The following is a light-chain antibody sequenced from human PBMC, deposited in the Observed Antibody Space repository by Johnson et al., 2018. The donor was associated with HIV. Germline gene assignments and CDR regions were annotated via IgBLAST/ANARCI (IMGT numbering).Light chain of an antibody. CDR1: SSNIGNNR. Sequence: QSVLTQPPSVSAAPGQKVTISCSGSSSNIGNNRVSWYQQLPGTAPKLLIYDNNKRPSGIPDRFSGSKSGTSATLGITGLQTGDDGDYYCESWDSSLSAGFFGTGTKVTVL. CDR3: ESWDSSLSAGF. CDR2: DNN. J-gene: IGLJ1*01. V-gene: IGLV1-51*01.